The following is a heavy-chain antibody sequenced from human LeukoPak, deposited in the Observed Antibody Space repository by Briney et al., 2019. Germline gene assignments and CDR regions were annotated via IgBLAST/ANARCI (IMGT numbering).Heavy chain of an antibody. CDR1: DGSFSCHF. Sequence: SETQYPTCGVHDGSFSCHFYSWIRKSPGKRLEWIGENTHRGSINYNPSLKGRAALSADTSKNQFSLKLTSVTAADIGVYYCARALAAAVFKGGQGTPVTVSS. J-gene: IGHJ1*01. CDR2: NTHRGSI. V-gene: IGHV4-34*01. D-gene: IGHD6-13*01. CDR3: ARALAAAVFK.